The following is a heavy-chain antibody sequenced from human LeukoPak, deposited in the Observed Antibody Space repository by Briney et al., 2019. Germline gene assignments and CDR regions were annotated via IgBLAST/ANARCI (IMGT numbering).Heavy chain of an antibody. Sequence: PSETLSLTCAVSGGPISSRSCYWGWIRQPPGKGLEWIGSIYYTGSTYHNPSLKSRVTMSVDTSMNQFSLNLNSVTAADTAVYYCARGDDVLADNAFDIWGQGTMVTVSS. D-gene: IGHD3-9*01. V-gene: IGHV4-39*07. J-gene: IGHJ3*02. CDR1: GGPISSRSCY. CDR2: IYYTGST. CDR3: ARGDDVLADNAFDI.